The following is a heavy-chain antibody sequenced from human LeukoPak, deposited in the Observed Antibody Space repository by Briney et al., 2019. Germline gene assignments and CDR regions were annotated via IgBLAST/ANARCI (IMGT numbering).Heavy chain of an antibody. CDR1: GFTFSSYG. Sequence: GGSLRLSCAASGFTFSSYGMHWVRQAPGKGLEWVAFIRYDGSNKYYADSVKGRFTISRDNSKNTLYLQMNSLRAEDTAVYYCAKDGEGEDIVVVPAAGEDNFDYWGQGTLVTVSS. CDR2: IRYDGSNK. D-gene: IGHD2-2*01. CDR3: AKDGEGEDIVVVPAAGEDNFDY. J-gene: IGHJ4*02. V-gene: IGHV3-30*02.